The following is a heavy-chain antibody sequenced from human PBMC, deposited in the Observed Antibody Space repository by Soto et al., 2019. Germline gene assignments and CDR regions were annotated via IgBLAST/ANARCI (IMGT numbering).Heavy chain of an antibody. D-gene: IGHD5-12*01. V-gene: IGHV4-59*01. CDR1: TGSTNSFY. CDR2: FFYTGST. Sequence: QVQLQVSGPGLVKPSATLSLSCTVSTGSTNSFYWSWIRKPPGKGLQWLGYFFYTGSTNHNPSLKSRVTISLDMSSNQFSLWLSSVTAADTAMYYCARSRDGYNLNPIDQWGQGLLVTVSS. J-gene: IGHJ4*02. CDR3: ARSRDGYNLNPIDQ.